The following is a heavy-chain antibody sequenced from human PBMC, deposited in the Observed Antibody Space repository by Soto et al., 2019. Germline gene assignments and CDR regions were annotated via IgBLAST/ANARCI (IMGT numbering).Heavy chain of an antibody. V-gene: IGHV1-69*13. J-gene: IGHJ4*02. CDR1: GGTFSSYA. CDR2: IIPIFGTA. CDR3: ARENREDYDILTGYRGNYYFDY. Sequence: GASVKVSCKASGGTFSSYAISWVRQAPGQGLEWMGGIIPIFGTANYAQKFQGRVTITADESTSTAYMELSSLRSEDTAVYYCARENREDYDILTGYRGNYYFDYWGQGTLVTVSS. D-gene: IGHD3-9*01.